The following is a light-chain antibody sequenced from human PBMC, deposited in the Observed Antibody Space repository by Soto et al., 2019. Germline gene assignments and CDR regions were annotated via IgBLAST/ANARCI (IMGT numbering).Light chain of an antibody. CDR1: SSDVGGYTY. V-gene: IGLV2-14*01. CDR3: SSYTSSSTLYV. CDR2: EVS. Sequence: QSVLTQPAYVAGSPGQSITIACTGASSDVGGYTYVSWYQQHPGKAPKLMIYEVSNRPSGVSNRFSGSKSGNTASLTISGLQAEDEADYYCSSYTSSSTLYVFGTGTKVTVL. J-gene: IGLJ1*01.